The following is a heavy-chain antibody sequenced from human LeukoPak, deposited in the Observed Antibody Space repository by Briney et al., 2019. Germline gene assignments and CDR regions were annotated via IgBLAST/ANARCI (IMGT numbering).Heavy chain of an antibody. V-gene: IGHV3-11*04. D-gene: IGHD4-17*01. CDR3: ARVRGPTVTTMYFDY. CDR1: GFTFSDYN. CDR2: ISPGGNTI. J-gene: IGHJ4*02. Sequence: PGGSLRLSCAASGFTFSDYNMNWVRQAPGKGLEWVSYISPGGNTIYYADSMKGRFTVSRDDAKNSLSLHMNSLRAEDTAVYYCARVRGPTVTTMYFDYWGQGTLVTVSS.